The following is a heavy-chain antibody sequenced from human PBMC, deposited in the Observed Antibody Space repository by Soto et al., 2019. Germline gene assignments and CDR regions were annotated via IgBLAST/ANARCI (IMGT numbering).Heavy chain of an antibody. V-gene: IGHV1-46*01. Sequence: ASVTVSCQTSGYTFTSYYMHWVRQAPGQGLEWMGIINPSGGSTSYAQKFQGRVTMTRDTSTSTVYMELSSLRSEDTAVYYCARESRGYSGYDLIDYWGQGTLVTVSS. CDR3: ARESRGYSGYDLIDY. J-gene: IGHJ4*02. D-gene: IGHD5-12*01. CDR2: INPSGGST. CDR1: GYTFTSYY.